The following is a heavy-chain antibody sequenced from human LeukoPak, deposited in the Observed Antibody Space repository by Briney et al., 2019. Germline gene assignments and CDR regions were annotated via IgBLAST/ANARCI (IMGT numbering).Heavy chain of an antibody. V-gene: IGHV4-39*01. CDR1: GGSISSSSYY. CDR3: ARSGIGYSYGYGFDY. D-gene: IGHD5-18*01. Sequence: PSETLSLTCTVSGGSISSSSYYWGWIRQPRGKGLEWIGSIYYSGSTYYNPSLKSRVTISVDTSKNQFSLKLSSVTAADTAVYYCARSGIGYSYGYGFDYWGQGTLVTVSS. CDR2: IYYSGST. J-gene: IGHJ4*02.